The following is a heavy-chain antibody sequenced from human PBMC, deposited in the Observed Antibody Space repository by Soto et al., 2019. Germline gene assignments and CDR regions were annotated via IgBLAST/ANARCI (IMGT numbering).Heavy chain of an antibody. J-gene: IGHJ3*02. CDR2: IYHTGST. CDR3: TRDSLRYQLLSFAAFDI. V-gene: IGHV4-4*02. CDR1: SGSISSSNW. Sequence: QVQLQESGPGLVKPSGTLSLTWAVSSGSISSSNWWNWVREPPGKGLEWIGEIYHTGSTNYNPSLKSRVTISVDKSKNKFSLKVSSVTAADTAVYYCTRDSLRYQLLSFAAFDIWGQGTMVTVSS. D-gene: IGHD2-2*01.